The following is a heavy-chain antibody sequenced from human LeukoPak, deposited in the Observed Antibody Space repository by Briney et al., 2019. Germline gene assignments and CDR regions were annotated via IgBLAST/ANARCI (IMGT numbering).Heavy chain of an antibody. J-gene: IGHJ4*02. CDR1: GGSITSYY. V-gene: IGHV4-59*01. Sequence: SETLSLTCTVSGGSITSYYCSWIRQPPGKGLEWIGYIYYSGSTKYNPSLKSRVTISVDTSKNQFSLKLSSVTAADTAVYYCARGAGAGTTDWGRYFDYWGQGTLVTVSS. D-gene: IGHD1-1*01. CDR3: ARGAGAGTTDWGRYFDY. CDR2: IYYSGST.